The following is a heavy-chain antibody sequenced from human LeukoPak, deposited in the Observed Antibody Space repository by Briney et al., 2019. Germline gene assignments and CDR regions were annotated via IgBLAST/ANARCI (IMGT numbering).Heavy chain of an antibody. V-gene: IGHV3-23*01. CDR3: AKGGGSAWLGN. Sequence: GGSLRLSCAASGFIFSNYDMSWVRQAPGKGLEWVSTISGSGGSIHYADSVKGRFTISRDNSKNTLYLQINSLRVEDAAVYYCAKGGGSAWLGNWGQGTLVTVSS. CDR2: ISGSGGSI. CDR1: GFIFSNYD. J-gene: IGHJ4*02. D-gene: IGHD5-24*01.